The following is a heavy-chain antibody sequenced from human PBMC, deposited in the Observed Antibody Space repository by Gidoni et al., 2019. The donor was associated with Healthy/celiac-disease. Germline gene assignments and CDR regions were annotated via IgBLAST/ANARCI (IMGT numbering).Heavy chain of an antibody. CDR2: IYYSGST. Sequence: QVQLQESGPGLVKPSQTLSLTCTVSGGSISSGGYYWSWIRQHPGKGLEWIGYIYYSGSTYYNPSLKSRVTISVDTSKNQFSLKLSSVTAADTAVYYCARGYCSGGSCLETYGYYFDYWGQGTLVTVSS. V-gene: IGHV4-31*03. CDR1: GGSISSGGYY. CDR3: ARGYCSGGSCLETYGYYFDY. J-gene: IGHJ4*02. D-gene: IGHD2-15*01.